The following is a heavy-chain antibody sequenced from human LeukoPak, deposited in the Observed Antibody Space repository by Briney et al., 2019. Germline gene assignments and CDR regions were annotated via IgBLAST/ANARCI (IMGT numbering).Heavy chain of an antibody. D-gene: IGHD5-12*01. Sequence: SETLSLTCAVSGDSISSGGYWWSWIRQHPGKGPEWIGYISYGGNAYYNPSLKSRVAISADTPKNQFPLKLSSTTAADTAVYYCARAPVATPSEFDYWGQGTLVTVSS. CDR1: GDSISSGGYW. V-gene: IGHV4-31*11. CDR3: ARAPVATPSEFDY. J-gene: IGHJ4*02. CDR2: ISYGGNA.